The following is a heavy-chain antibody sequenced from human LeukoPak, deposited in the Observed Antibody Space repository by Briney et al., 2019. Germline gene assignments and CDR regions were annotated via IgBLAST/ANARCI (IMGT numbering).Heavy chain of an antibody. CDR3: AGHHPRNTVDF. J-gene: IGHJ4*02. Sequence: SETLSLTCTVAGGSISSYYWSWIRQPPGKGLEWIAYISDIGSINYNPSLKSRVTISLDTSKNQFSLKLSSVTAADTAVYYCAGHHPRNTVDFWGEGRLVSVSS. CDR1: GGSISSYY. CDR2: ISDIGSI. D-gene: IGHD2-8*02. V-gene: IGHV4-59*08.